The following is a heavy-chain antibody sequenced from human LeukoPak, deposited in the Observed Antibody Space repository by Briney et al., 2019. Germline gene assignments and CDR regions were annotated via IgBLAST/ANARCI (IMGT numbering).Heavy chain of an antibody. D-gene: IGHD3-16*01. CDR3: TTLGALDY. V-gene: IGHV3-15*01. CDR2: IKSKTNGGTT. J-gene: IGHJ4*02. CDR1: GFTFNSYS. Sequence: GGSLRLSCAASGFTFNSYSMNWVREAPGKELEWVGRIKSKTNGGTTDYAAPVKGRFTISRDGSKNTLYLQLNSLKTEDTAVYYCTTLGALDYWGQGTLVTVSS.